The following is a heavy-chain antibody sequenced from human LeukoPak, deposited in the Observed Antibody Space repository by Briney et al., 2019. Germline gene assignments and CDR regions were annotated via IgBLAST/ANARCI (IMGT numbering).Heavy chain of an antibody. CDR2: IYYSGST. CDR1: GGSISSYY. D-gene: IGHD4-17*01. Sequence: ASETLSLTCTVSGGSISSYYWSWIRQPPGKGLEWIGYIYYSGSTNYNPSLKSRVTISVDTSKNQFSLKLSSVTAADTAVYYCARAPDYGDYGDAFDIWGQGTMVTVSS. J-gene: IGHJ3*02. CDR3: ARAPDYGDYGDAFDI. V-gene: IGHV4-59*01.